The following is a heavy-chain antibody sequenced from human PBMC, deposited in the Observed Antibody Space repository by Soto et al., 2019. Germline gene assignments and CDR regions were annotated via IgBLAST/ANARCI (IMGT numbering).Heavy chain of an antibody. CDR1: GFTFSAYA. CDR3: ARDPSDLWEPVKYFPH. CDR2: IYSNGAGI. J-gene: IGHJ1*01. Sequence: EVPLLESGGGLVQPGGSLRLSCAASGFTFSAYAMTWVRQAPGKGLESVSGIYSNGAGIQYADSVRGRFTITRDNSKNSLVLEMNRLRAEETAMYCCARDPSDLWEPVKYFPHRGPGALVAVSS. D-gene: IGHD1-26*01. V-gene: IGHV3-23*05.